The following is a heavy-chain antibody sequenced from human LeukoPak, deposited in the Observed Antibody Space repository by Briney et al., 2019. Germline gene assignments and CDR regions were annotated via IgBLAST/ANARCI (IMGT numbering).Heavy chain of an antibody. D-gene: IGHD2-15*01. V-gene: IGHV4-4*07. CDR3: ARVSGYCSGGRCYGGQWFDP. CDR1: GGSMTPYY. CDR2: VFHTGQH. Sequence: SETLSLTCSVSGGSMTPYYWTWIRQSAGKGLEWLGRVFHTGQHNYNPSLKSRLSMSLDASRNLVSLTLTSVTAADTAIYYCARVSGYCSGGRCYGGQWFDPWGQGTLVIVSS. J-gene: IGHJ5*02.